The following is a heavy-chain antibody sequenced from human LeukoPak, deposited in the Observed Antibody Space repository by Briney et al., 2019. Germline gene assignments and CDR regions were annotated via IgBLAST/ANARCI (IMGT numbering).Heavy chain of an antibody. Sequence: SETLSLTCTVSGGSISCYYWSWIRQPPGKGLEWLGYIYYSGSTNYNPSLESRVTISLDTSKNQFSLKLSSVTAADTAVYYCARGQQWLVAIDYWGQGTLVTVSS. CDR3: ARGQQWLVAIDY. V-gene: IGHV4-59*01. CDR1: GGSISCYY. CDR2: IYYSGST. D-gene: IGHD6-19*01. J-gene: IGHJ4*02.